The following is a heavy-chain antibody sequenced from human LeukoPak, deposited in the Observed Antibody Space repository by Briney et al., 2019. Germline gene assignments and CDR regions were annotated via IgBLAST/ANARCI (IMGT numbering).Heavy chain of an antibody. CDR2: VHTSGST. CDR3: AKEGMIRGVIDY. J-gene: IGHJ4*02. D-gene: IGHD3-10*01. CDR1: RASISPFY. V-gene: IGHV4-4*07. Sequence: PWETLSLTCTVSRASISPFYWTWIRPPAGKGLEWIGHVHTSGSTNYNPSLKSRVTMSIDTSTNQFSLKLNSLTAADTAVYYCAKEGMIRGVIDYWGQGALVTVSS.